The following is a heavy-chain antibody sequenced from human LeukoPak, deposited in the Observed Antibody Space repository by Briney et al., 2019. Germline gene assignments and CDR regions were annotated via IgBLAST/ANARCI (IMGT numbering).Heavy chain of an antibody. CDR2: IIPIFGTA. D-gene: IGHD3-9*01. V-gene: IGHV1-69*06. CDR1: GGTFSSYA. CDR3: AAVFDWLFHTFDY. Sequence: GASVKVSCKASGGTFSSYAISWVRQAPGQGLEWMGGIIPIFGTANYAQKFRGRVTITADKSTRTAYMELSSLRSEDTAVYYCAAVFDWLFHTFDYWGQGTLVTVSS. J-gene: IGHJ4*02.